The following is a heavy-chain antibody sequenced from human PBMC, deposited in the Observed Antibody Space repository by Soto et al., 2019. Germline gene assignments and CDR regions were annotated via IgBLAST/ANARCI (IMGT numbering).Heavy chain of an antibody. J-gene: IGHJ5*02. CDR2: ISGSGGST. CDR3: AKDWSIIVVGGWFDP. Sequence: SLRLSCASSGFTFSSYAMSWVRQAPGKGLEWVSAISGSGGSTYYADSVKGRFTISRDNSKNTLYLQMNSLRAEDTAVYYCAKDWSIIVVGGWFDPWGQGTLVTVYS. D-gene: IGHD2-2*01. CDR1: GFTFSSYA. V-gene: IGHV3-23*01.